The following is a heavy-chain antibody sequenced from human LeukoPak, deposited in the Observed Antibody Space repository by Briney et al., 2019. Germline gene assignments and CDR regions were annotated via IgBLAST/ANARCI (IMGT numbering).Heavy chain of an antibody. J-gene: IGHJ4*02. Sequence: ASVKVSCKASGYTFTSYAMHWVRQAPGQRLEWMGWINAGNGNTKYSQKFQGRVTITRDTSASTAYMELSSLRSEDTAVYYCARVYYDILTGYGNLYTPFDYWGQGTLVTVSS. CDR3: ARVYYDILTGYGNLYTPFDY. V-gene: IGHV1-3*01. D-gene: IGHD3-9*01. CDR1: GYTFTSYA. CDR2: INAGNGNT.